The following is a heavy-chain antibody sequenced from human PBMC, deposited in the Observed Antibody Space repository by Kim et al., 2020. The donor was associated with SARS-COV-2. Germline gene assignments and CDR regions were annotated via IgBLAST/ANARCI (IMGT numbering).Heavy chain of an antibody. V-gene: IGHV4-31*03. CDR1: GGSISSGGYY. Sequence: SETLSLTCTVSGGSISSGGYYWSWIRQHPGKGLEWIGYIYYSGSTYYNPSLKSRVSISVDTSKNQFSLKLSSVTAADTAVYYCAKVVVGLLWFGGAPDAFDSWAQGTMVTVSS. CDR2: IYYSGST. D-gene: IGHD3-10*01. J-gene: IGHJ3*02. CDR3: AKVVVGLLWFGGAPDAFDS.